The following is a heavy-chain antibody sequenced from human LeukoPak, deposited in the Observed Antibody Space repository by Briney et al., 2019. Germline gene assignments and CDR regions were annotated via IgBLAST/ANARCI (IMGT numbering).Heavy chain of an antibody. CDR2: IYTGGST. Sequence: GGSLRLSCTGSGVTFEDYYLSWIRQAPGQGLEWVSVIYTGGSTHYADSVKGRFIISRDNSKNTVYLQMNSLRADDTAVYFCARRAGALYYYDTSGPFDHWGRGTLVTVSS. D-gene: IGHD3-22*01. V-gene: IGHV3-53*01. CDR1: GVTFEDYY. CDR3: ARRAGALYYYDTSGPFDH. J-gene: IGHJ4*02.